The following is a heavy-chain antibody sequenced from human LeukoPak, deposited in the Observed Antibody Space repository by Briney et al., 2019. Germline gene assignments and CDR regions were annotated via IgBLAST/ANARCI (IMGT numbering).Heavy chain of an antibody. J-gene: IGHJ6*02. Sequence: GGSLRLSCAASGFTFSSYAMSWVRQAPGKGLEWVSAISGSGGSTYYADSVKGRFTISRDNAKNSLYLQMNSLRAEDTAVYYCARVNAVTTDPYYYGMDVWGQGTTVTVSS. D-gene: IGHD4-17*01. CDR3: ARVNAVTTDPYYYGMDV. CDR1: GFTFSSYA. CDR2: ISGSGGST. V-gene: IGHV3-23*01.